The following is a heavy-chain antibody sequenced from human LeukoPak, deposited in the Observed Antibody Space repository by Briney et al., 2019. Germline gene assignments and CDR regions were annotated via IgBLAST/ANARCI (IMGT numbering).Heavy chain of an antibody. V-gene: IGHV3-11*06. D-gene: IGHD6-19*01. CDR1: GFTLSNNA. CDR2: ISTSGDST. J-gene: IGHJ4*02. Sequence: GGSLRLSCAASGFTLSNNAMSWVRQAPGKGLEWVAYISTSGDSTKCADSVEGRFTISRDNAENSLYLLMNSLRVEDTAVYYCVKNGWLDYWGQGILVTVSS. CDR3: VKNGWLDY.